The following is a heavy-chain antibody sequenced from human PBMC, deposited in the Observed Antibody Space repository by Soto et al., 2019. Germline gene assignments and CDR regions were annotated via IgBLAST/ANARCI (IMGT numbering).Heavy chain of an antibody. CDR1: GFSLSTSGVG. Sequence: QITLKESGPTLVKPTQTLTLTCTFSGFSLSTSGVGVGWIRQPPGKALEWLALIYCDDDKRYSPSLKSRLTTTKDTSKSQVVLTMTNKDPMDTAPNDSGHTPQGGVVRYFDSWGQGTLVTVSS. D-gene: IGHD2-15*01. CDR3: GHTPQGGVVRYFDS. J-gene: IGHJ4*02. CDR2: IYCDDDK. V-gene: IGHV2-5*02.